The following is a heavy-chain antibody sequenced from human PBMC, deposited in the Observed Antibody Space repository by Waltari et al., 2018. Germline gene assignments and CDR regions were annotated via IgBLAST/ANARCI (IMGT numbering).Heavy chain of an antibody. CDR3: TRGGNYDFWSHRPFVDP. CDR1: VASLSGHY. J-gene: IGHJ5*02. D-gene: IGHD3-3*01. V-gene: IGHV4-34*01. CDR2: ISHTGST. Sequence: QVQLQQWGAGLLKPSETLSLTCAVYVASLSGHYWGWVRQPPGKGLEWIGQISHTGSTNYNPSLKSRVIISVHTSQNQFSLQLSSVTAADTALYFCTRGGNYDFWSHRPFVDPWGQGTLVTVSS.